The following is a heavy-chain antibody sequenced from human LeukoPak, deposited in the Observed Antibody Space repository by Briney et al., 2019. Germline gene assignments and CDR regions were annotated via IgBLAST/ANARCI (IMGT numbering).Heavy chain of an antibody. CDR1: GFTFSSYW. D-gene: IGHD2-8*02. Sequence: GGYLRLSCAASGFTFSSYWMSWVRQAPGRGLEWVANIKQDGSEKYYVDSVKGRFTISRDNAKNSLYLQMNSLRAEDTAVYYCAREGTVKRMYYFDYWGQGTLVTVSS. J-gene: IGHJ4*02. CDR2: IKQDGSEK. CDR3: AREGTVKRMYYFDY. V-gene: IGHV3-7*01.